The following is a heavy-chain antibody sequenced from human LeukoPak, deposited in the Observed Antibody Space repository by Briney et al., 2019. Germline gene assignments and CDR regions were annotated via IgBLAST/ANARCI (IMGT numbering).Heavy chain of an antibody. CDR1: GFTFSSYS. V-gene: IGHV3-48*01. CDR3: ARDFAGDAFDI. CDR2: ISSSSSTI. Sequence: GGSLRLSCAASGFTFSSYSMNWVRQAPGKGLEWVSYISSSSSTIYYADSVKGRFTISRDNAKNSLYLQMNSLRAEDTAVYYCARDFAGDAFDIWGQGTTVTVSS. J-gene: IGHJ3*02.